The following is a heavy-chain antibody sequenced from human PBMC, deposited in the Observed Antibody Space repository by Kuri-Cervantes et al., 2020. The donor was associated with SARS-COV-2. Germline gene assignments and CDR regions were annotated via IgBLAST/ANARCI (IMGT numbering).Heavy chain of an antibody. CDR1: GGSISSSSYY. D-gene: IGHD2-21*01. CDR2: MYHSGST. J-gene: IGHJ6*03. CDR3: ARAITGIDHTGVLIATYYYYYYMDV. V-gene: IGHV4-39*01. Sequence: SETLSLTCTVSGGSISSSSYYWGWTRQPPGKGLEWIWSMYHSGSTYYNPSLKSRRTISVDTSKNQFSMRLNSVTAADTAVYYCARAITGIDHTGVLIATYYYYYYMDVWGKGTTVTVSS.